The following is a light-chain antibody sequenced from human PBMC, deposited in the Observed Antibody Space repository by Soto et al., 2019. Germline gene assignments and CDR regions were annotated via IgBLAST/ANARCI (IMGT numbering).Light chain of an antibody. J-gene: IGLJ2*01. Sequence: QSVLTQPASVSGSPGQSITISCTGTSSDVGGYNYVSWYQHYPGKAPKLMIYDVSNRPSGVSNRFSGSKSGNTASLTISGLQAEDEADYYCSSYTIRSTLVFGGGTKLTVL. V-gene: IGLV2-14*03. CDR3: SSYTIRSTLV. CDR2: DVS. CDR1: SSDVGGYNY.